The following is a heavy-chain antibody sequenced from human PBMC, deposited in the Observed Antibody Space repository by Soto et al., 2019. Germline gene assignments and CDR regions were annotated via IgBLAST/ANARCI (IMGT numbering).Heavy chain of an antibody. V-gene: IGHV1-46*01. Sequence: QVQLVQSGAEVKKPGASVKVSCKASGYTFTSYYMHWVRQAPGQGLEWMGIINPSRGSTSYAQKFQGRVTMTRDTATSTVYMELSSVRSEYMAVYYCARDLGRRYSSSGHYWGQGTLVTVSS. CDR2: INPSRGST. CDR1: GYTFTSYY. D-gene: IGHD6-6*01. J-gene: IGHJ4*02. CDR3: ARDLGRRYSSSGHY.